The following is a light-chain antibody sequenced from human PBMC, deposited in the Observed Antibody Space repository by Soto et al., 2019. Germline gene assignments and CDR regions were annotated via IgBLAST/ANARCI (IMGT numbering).Light chain of an antibody. CDR2: EVS. V-gene: IGLV2-14*01. CDR1: SSDVGDYKY. J-gene: IGLJ2*01. CDR3: SSYIISDTVV. Sequence: QSALTQPASVSGSPGQSITISCTGTSSDVGDYKYDSWYQHHPGKAPKLMIYEVSNRPSGVSNRFSGSKSGNTASLTISGLQAEDEADYYCSSYIISDTVVFGGGTKLTVL.